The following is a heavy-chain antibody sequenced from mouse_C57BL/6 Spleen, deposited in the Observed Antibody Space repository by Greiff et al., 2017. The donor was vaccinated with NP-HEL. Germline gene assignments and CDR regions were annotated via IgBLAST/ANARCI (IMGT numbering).Heavy chain of an antibody. CDR3: ARHNSNRSPFDY. Sequence: QVQLQQPGAELVKPGASVKMSCKASGYTFTSYWITWVKQRPGQGLEWIGDIYPGSGSTNYNEKFKSKATLTVATSSSTAYMQLSSLTSEDSAVYYCARHNSNRSPFDYWGQGTTLTVSS. J-gene: IGHJ2*01. CDR2: IYPGSGST. D-gene: IGHD2-5*01. V-gene: IGHV1-55*01. CDR1: GYTFTSYW.